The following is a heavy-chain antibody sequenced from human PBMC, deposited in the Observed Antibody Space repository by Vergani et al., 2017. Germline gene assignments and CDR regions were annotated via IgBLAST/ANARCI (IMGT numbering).Heavy chain of an antibody. D-gene: IGHD3-22*01. V-gene: IGHV3-30*01. Sequence: QVQLVESGGGVVQPGGSLRLSCAASGFTFSSYAMHWVRQAPGKGLEWVAVISYDGSNKYYADSVKGRFTISRDNSKNTLYLQMNSLRAEDTAVYYCARSTTMMAFDIWGQGTMVTVSS. CDR1: GFTFSSYA. CDR3: ARSTTMMAFDI. J-gene: IGHJ3*02. CDR2: ISYDGSNK.